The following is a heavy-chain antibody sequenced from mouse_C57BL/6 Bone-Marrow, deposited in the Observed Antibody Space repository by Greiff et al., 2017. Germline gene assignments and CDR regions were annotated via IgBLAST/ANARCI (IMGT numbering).Heavy chain of an antibody. CDR3: ARHGSNTVVDY. D-gene: IGHD1-1*01. CDR2: IYPRSGNT. CDR1: GYTFTSYG. V-gene: IGHV1-81*01. Sequence: QVQLQQSGAELVRPGASVKLSCKASGYTFTSYGMSWVKQRTGQGLEWIGEIYPRSGNTYYNEKFKGKATLTADKSSSTAYMRLRSLTSEDSAVYFCARHGSNTVVDYWGQGTTLTVSS. J-gene: IGHJ2*01.